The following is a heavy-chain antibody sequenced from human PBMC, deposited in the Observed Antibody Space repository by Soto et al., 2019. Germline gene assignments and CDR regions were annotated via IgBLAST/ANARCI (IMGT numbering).Heavy chain of an antibody. CDR3: GCGAAVTAFDI. D-gene: IGHD6-13*01. CDR1: GFTFSSYS. V-gene: IGHV3-21*01. J-gene: IGHJ3*02. Sequence: EVPLVESGGGLVKHGGSLRLSCAASGFTFSSYSMNWVRQAPGKGLEWVSSISSSSSYIYYADSVKGRFTISRDNAKNSLYLQMNSLRAEDTAVYYCGCGAAVTAFDIWGQGTMVTVSS. CDR2: ISSSSSYI.